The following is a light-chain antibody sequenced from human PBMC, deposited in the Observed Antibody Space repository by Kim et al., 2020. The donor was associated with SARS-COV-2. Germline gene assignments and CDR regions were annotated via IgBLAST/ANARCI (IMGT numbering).Light chain of an antibody. J-gene: IGLJ1*01. V-gene: IGLV2-14*03. CDR2: DVS. CDR1: SRDVVRYNY. CDR3: SSYTSSSTPYV. Sequence: QSSTSSCTGTSRDVVRYNYVSWYQQPPGKAHKLMLYDVSNRPSGVSNRFSGSKSGNTSSLNISGLQAEDEADYYCSSYTSSSTPYVFGTGTKVTVL.